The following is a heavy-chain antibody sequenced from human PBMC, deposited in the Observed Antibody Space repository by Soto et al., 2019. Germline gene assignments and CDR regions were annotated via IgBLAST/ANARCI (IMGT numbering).Heavy chain of an antibody. Sequence: SGPTRVNPTQTLTLTCSFSGFSLSVYGVRVIWFRQPPGETLEWLALIHWNDDKRYSPYLKSRLTITKDTSKNQVVLTLTNLDPLDTGTYFCAHTKDSSGFLTSWGQGILVTVSS. CDR3: AHTKDSSGFLTS. CDR2: IHWNDDK. D-gene: IGHD3-22*01. V-gene: IGHV2-5*01. CDR1: GFSLSVYGVR. J-gene: IGHJ5*02.